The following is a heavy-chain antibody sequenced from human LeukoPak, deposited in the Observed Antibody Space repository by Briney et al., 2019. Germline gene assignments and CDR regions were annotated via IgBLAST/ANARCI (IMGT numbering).Heavy chain of an antibody. Sequence: SETLSLTCTVSGGSISSYYWGWIRQPPGKGLEWIGTIYYSGSTYYNPSLKSRVTISVDKSKNQFSLKLSTVIAADTAVYYCARRVSGTGGQGRNFDYWGQGALVTVSS. CDR1: GGSISSYY. CDR2: IYYSGST. J-gene: IGHJ4*02. D-gene: IGHD2-8*02. V-gene: IGHV4-39*01. CDR3: ARRVSGTGGQGRNFDY.